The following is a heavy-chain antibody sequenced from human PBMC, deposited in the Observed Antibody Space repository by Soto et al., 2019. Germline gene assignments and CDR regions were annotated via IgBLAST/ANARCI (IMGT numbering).Heavy chain of an antibody. CDR1: GGSINNARYY. CDR2: IYYSGNT. V-gene: IGHV4-31*03. D-gene: IGHD6-19*01. CDR3: ARADWSGWIDY. J-gene: IGHJ4*01. Sequence: SETLSLTCTVSGGSINNARYYWTWIRQHPRKGLEWIGYIYYSGNTFYNPSLKSRVSISVDTSKNQFSLNLTSVTAADTAVFYCARADWSGWIDYWGHGTLVTVSS.